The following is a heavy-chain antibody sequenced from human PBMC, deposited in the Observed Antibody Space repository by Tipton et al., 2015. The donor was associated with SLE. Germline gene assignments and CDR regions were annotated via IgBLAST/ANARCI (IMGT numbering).Heavy chain of an antibody. CDR3: AGGFYYGSGTFSDFEY. J-gene: IGHJ4*02. D-gene: IGHD3-10*01. Sequence: LSLTCTVSGGSISSNTWWNWVRQPPGMGLEWIGEIHHRGTTNYNPSLKSRVTISVDKSKSQFSLKLSSVTAADTAVYYCAGGFYYGSGTFSDFEYWGQGTLATVSS. CDR2: IHHRGTT. V-gene: IGHV4-4*02. CDR1: GGSISSNTW.